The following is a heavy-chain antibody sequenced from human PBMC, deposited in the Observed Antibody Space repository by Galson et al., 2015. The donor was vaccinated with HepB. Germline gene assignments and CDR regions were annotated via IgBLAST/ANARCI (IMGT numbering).Heavy chain of an antibody. CDR3: AAAMVNFGWYYGMDV. D-gene: IGHD5-18*01. CDR1: GFTFTSSA. V-gene: IGHV1-58*01. Sequence: SVKVSCKASGFTFTSSAVQWVRQARGQRLEWIGWIVVGSGNTNYAQKFQERVTITRDMSTSTAYMELSSLRSEDTAVYYCAAAMVNFGWYYGMDVWGQGTTVTVSS. J-gene: IGHJ6*02. CDR2: IVVGSGNT.